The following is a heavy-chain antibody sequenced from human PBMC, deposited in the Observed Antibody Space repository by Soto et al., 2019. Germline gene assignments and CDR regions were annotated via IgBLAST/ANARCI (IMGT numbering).Heavy chain of an antibody. CDR2: ITYRGTT. J-gene: IGHJ4*02. D-gene: IGHD3-10*01. CDR3: ARDSGESLRFFDY. Sequence: TLSLTCPVSGGSINSGGSNWNWIRQRPGEGLEWIGYITYRGTTYSIPSLKSRVTMSVDTSKNQFSLKLSSVSAADTAVYYCARDSGESLRFFDYWGQGAPVTVSS. V-gene: IGHV4-31*03. CDR1: GGSINSGGSN.